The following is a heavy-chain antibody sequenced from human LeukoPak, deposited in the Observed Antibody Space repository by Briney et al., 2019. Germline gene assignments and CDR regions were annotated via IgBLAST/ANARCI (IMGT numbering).Heavy chain of an antibody. CDR1: GFTFSAYS. V-gene: IGHV3-21*06. Sequence: GGSLRLSCAASGFTFSAYSMIWARQAPGKGLEWVSSISSSSSHIYYTGSLMGRFTVSRDNAKSSLDLQMNSLRVEDTAVYYCARVTRNSGVFDVWGQGTMVTVSS. CDR2: ISSSSSHI. CDR3: ARVTRNSGVFDV. J-gene: IGHJ3*01. D-gene: IGHD1-14*01.